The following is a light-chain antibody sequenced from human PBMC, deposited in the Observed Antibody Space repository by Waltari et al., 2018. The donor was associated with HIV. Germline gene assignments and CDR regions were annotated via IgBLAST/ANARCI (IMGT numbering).Light chain of an antibody. V-gene: IGLV3-21*02. Sequence: SYVLTQPPSVSVAPGQTARITCGGNNIGRKSVHWYQQKPGQAPLLVVYDDSDRPSGIPERFSGSNSGNTATLTISRVEAGDEADYYCQVWDSSSDHVVFGGGTKLTVL. CDR2: DDS. J-gene: IGLJ2*01. CDR3: QVWDSSSDHVV. CDR1: NIGRKS.